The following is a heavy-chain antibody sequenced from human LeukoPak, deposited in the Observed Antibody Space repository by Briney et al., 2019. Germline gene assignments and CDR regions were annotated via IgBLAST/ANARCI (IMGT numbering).Heavy chain of an antibody. CDR3: ARGGGSENQYAPWYFDY. V-gene: IGHV4-59*01. CDR2: IYYSGST. D-gene: IGHD3-10*01. Sequence: KPSETLSLTCTVSGGSISSYYWSWIRQPPGKGLEWIGYIYYSGSTNYNPSLKSRVTISVDTSKNQFSLKLSSVTAADTAAYYCARGGGSENQYAPWYFDYWGQGTLVTVSS. CDR1: GGSISSYY. J-gene: IGHJ4*02.